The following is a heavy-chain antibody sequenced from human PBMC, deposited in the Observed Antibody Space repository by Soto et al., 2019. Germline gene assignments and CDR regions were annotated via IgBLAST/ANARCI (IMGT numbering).Heavy chain of an antibody. CDR3: ARDRDIVVVVAAQPPTDDAFDI. V-gene: IGHV1-18*01. CDR1: GYTFTSYG. CDR2: ISAYTGNT. D-gene: IGHD2-15*01. J-gene: IGHJ3*02. Sequence: ASVKVSCKASGYTFTSYGISWVRPAPGQGLERMGWISAYTGNTNYAQKLQGRVTMTTDTSTSTAYMELRSLRSDDTAVYYCARDRDIVVVVAAQPPTDDAFDIWGQGTMVTVSS.